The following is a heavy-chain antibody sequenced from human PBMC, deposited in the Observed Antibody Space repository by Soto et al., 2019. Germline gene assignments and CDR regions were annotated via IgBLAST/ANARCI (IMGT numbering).Heavy chain of an antibody. D-gene: IGHD3-3*02. CDR2: VYSGGST. CDR3: ASRILVSDAFDV. V-gene: IGHV3-53*02. Sequence: VQLVETGGGLIQPGGSLRLSCAASGFTVSSNLMSWIRRAPGKGLEWVSVVYSGGSTHYADSVKGRFTISRDNSKNTLHLQMNSLRAEDTAVYYCASRILVSDAFDVWGQGTMVTVSS. CDR1: GFTVSSNL. J-gene: IGHJ3*01.